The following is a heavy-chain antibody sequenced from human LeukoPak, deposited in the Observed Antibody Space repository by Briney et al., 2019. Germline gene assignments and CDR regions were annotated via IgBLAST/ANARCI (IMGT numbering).Heavy chain of an antibody. CDR3: ARGSSYYDFWSGSNPLGAFDI. CDR2: INHSGST. D-gene: IGHD3-3*01. Sequence: SSETLSLTCAVYGGSFSGYYWSWIRQPPGKGLEWIGEINHSGSTNYNPSLKSRVTISVDTSKNQFSLKLSSVTAADMAVYYCARGSSYYDFWSGSNPLGAFDIWGQGTMVTVSS. J-gene: IGHJ3*02. V-gene: IGHV4-34*01. CDR1: GGSFSGYY.